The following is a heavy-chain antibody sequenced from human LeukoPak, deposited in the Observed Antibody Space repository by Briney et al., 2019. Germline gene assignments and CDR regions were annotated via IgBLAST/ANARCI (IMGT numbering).Heavy chain of an antibody. Sequence: ASVKVSCKVSGYTLTELSMHWARQATGQGLEWMGWMNPNSANTGYAQQFQGRVTITRDTSISTAYMELSSLTSEDTAVYYCARTPPRGLIDYWGQGTLVTVSS. V-gene: IGHV1-8*03. CDR1: GYTLTELS. J-gene: IGHJ4*02. CDR2: MNPNSANT. D-gene: IGHD3-16*01. CDR3: ARTPPRGLIDY.